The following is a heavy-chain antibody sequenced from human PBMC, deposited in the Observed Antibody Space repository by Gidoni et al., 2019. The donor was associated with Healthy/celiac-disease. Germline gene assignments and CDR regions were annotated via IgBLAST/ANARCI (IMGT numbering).Heavy chain of an antibody. V-gene: IGHV3-23*01. CDR3: AKLLIYDFWSGSRWCAFDI. Sequence: EVQLLESGGGLVQPGGSLRLSCAASGFTFSSYAMSWVRQAPGKGLEWVSAISGSGGSTYYADSVKGRFTISRDNSKNTLYLQMNSLRAEDTAVYYCAKLLIYDFWSGSRWCAFDIWGQGTMVTVSS. CDR2: ISGSGGST. J-gene: IGHJ3*02. D-gene: IGHD3-3*01. CDR1: GFTFSSYA.